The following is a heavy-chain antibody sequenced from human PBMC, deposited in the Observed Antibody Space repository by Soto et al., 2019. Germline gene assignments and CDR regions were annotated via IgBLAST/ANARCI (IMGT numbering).Heavy chain of an antibody. CDR2: IYYSGST. CDR3: ARMVGYYDSSDPDWFDP. J-gene: IGHJ5*02. CDR1: DGSISGYY. Sequence: SEPLSLTCSVSDGSISGYYWSWIRKPPGKGLEWIGYIYYSGSTNYNPSLKSRVTISVDTSKNQFSLKLSSVTAADTAVYYCARMVGYYDSSDPDWFDPWGQGTLVTVSS. V-gene: IGHV4-59*08. D-gene: IGHD3-22*01.